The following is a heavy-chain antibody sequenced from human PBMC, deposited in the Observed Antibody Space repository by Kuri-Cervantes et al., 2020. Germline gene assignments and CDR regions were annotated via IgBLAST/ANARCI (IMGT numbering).Heavy chain of an antibody. J-gene: IGHJ4*02. D-gene: IGHD6-19*01. CDR1: GVSFDGDNSY. CDR3: ARGLYSSGWYQY. Sequence: SETLSLTCNVSGVSFDGDNSYWGWIRQSPGKGLEWIGEINHSGSTNYNPSLKSRVTISEDTSKNQFSLKLSSVTAADTAMYYCARGLYSSGWYQYWGQGTLVTVSS. CDR2: INHSGST. V-gene: IGHV4-34*01.